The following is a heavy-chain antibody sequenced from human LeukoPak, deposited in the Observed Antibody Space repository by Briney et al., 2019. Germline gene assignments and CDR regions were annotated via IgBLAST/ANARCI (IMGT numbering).Heavy chain of an antibody. CDR1: GFTFSSYE. J-gene: IGHJ4*02. V-gene: IGHV3-48*03. CDR2: ISSSGSTI. Sequence: GGSLRLSCAASGFTFSSYEMNWVRQAPGKGLEWVSYISSSGSTIYYADSVKGRFTISRDNAKNSLYLQMNSLRAEDTAVYYCARAYRCSYYYGSPIDYWGQGTLVTVSS. D-gene: IGHD3-10*01. CDR3: ARAYRCSYYYGSPIDY.